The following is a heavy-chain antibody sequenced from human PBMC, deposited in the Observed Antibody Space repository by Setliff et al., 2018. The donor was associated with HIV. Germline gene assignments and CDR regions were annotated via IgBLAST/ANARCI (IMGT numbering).Heavy chain of an antibody. CDR3: VRGLGSEFDY. D-gene: IGHD2-15*01. Sequence: ASVKVSCKTSGGTFSSYSITWVRQAPGQGLEWMGGIIPLFGSADYAASVKGRFTIARDDSKKSLYLQMNSLKIEDTAVYYCVRGLGSEFDYWGQGTLVTVSS. J-gene: IGHJ4*02. CDR1: GGTFSSYS. CDR2: IIPLFGSA. V-gene: IGHV1-69*13.